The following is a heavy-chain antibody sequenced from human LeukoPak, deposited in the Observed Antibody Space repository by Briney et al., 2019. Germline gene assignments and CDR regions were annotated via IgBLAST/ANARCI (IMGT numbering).Heavy chain of an antibody. CDR1: GFSFSNYA. D-gene: IGHD6-13*01. J-gene: IGHJ4*02. CDR2: ISGSGHSS. Sequence: GGSLRLSCAASGFSFSNYAMSWVRQAPGKGLEWVSGISGSGHSSYYADSVKGRFTISRDTSTNTLYLQLNSLRVDDTAVYFCAKEWRFSSSWYQYYFDYWGQGTLVTVSS. V-gene: IGHV3-23*01. CDR3: AKEWRFSSSWYQYYFDY.